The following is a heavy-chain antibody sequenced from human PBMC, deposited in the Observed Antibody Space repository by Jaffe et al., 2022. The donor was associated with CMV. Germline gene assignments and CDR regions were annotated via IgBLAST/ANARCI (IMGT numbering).Heavy chain of an antibody. Sequence: QVQLQQWGPGLLKPSETLSLTCVINGGSFSGYYWSWIRQSPGKGLEWIGEINPSGTTNYSPSLKSRIIISVDTSRNQFSLNLTSVTAADTAVYYCARGFRWLRSLYYNGLDVWGQGTTVIVSS. CDR1: GGSFSGYY. V-gene: IGHV4-34*01. CDR2: INPSGTT. D-gene: IGHD5-12*01. CDR3: ARGFRWLRSLYYNGLDV. J-gene: IGHJ6*02.